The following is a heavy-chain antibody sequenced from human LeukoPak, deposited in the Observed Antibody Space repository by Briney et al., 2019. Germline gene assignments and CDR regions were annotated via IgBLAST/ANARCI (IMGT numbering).Heavy chain of an antibody. CDR2: INSDGSFT. CDR1: GFTFSNFW. CDR3: ARDGAFF. D-gene: IGHD1-26*01. V-gene: IGHV3-74*01. J-gene: IGHJ1*01. Sequence: GGSLRLSCAASGFTFSNFWVHWVRQAPEKGLLWVARINSDGSFTDYADSVKGRFTISRDNAKNTLYLQMNSLRAEDTAVYYCARDGAFFWGQGTLVTVSS.